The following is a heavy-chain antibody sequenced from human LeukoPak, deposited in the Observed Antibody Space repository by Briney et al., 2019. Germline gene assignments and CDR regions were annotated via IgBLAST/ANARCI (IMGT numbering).Heavy chain of an antibody. J-gene: IGHJ5*02. V-gene: IGHV4-61*02. CDR1: GGSISSGSYY. CDR3: AREAIRSFDP. Sequence: SETLSLTCTVSGGSISSGSYYWSWIRQPAGKGLEWIGRIYTSGSTNYNPSLKSRVTISVDTSKNQSSLKLSSVTAADPAVYYCAREAIRSFDPWGQGNLVTVSS. D-gene: IGHD3-9*01. CDR2: IYTSGST.